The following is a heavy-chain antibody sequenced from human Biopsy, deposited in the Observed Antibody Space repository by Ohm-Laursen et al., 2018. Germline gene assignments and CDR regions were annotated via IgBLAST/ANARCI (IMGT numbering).Heavy chain of an antibody. D-gene: IGHD2-15*01. V-gene: IGHV1-69*04. CDR2: IIPILRTT. Sequence: ASVKGSCKASTGTFDSYGVTWVRQAPGQGLEWMGRIIPILRTTTYAPKFQGRVTFTADKSSSTAYLELSSLTSEDTAMFYCAREAIGYQLPCDDWGQGTLVTVSS. CDR3: AREAIGYQLPCDD. CDR1: TGTFDSYG. J-gene: IGHJ4*02.